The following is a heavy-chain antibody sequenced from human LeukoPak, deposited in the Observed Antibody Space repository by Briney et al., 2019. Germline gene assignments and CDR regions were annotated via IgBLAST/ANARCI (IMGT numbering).Heavy chain of an antibody. CDR3: ARGLRYSGSYPFDY. CDR2: INHSGST. Sequence: SETLSLTCAVYGGSFSGYYWRWIRQPPGKGLEWIGEINHSGSTNYNPSLKSRVTISVDTSKNQFSLKLSSVTAADTAVYYCARGLRYSGSYPFDYWGQGTLVTVSS. J-gene: IGHJ4*02. V-gene: IGHV4-34*01. D-gene: IGHD1-26*01. CDR1: GGSFSGYY.